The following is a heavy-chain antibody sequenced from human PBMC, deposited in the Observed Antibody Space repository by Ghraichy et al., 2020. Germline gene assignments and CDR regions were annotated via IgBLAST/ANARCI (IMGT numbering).Heavy chain of an antibody. V-gene: IGHV1-2*04. CDR1: GYTFTDYY. Sequence: ASVKVSCKASGYTFTDYYIHWVRQAPGQGLEWMGWFNPNSGGAKYAQKFQGWVTMTRDTSINTAYMEVNRLKSDDTAVYYCARGPNKYYFDSWGQGALVTVSS. D-gene: IGHD2-8*01. CDR2: FNPNSGGA. CDR3: ARGPNKYYFDS. J-gene: IGHJ4*02.